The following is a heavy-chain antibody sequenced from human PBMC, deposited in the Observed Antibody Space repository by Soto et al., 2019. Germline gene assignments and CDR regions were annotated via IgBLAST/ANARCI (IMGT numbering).Heavy chain of an antibody. CDR3: ARVRRSSGWSFGAFDI. J-gene: IGHJ3*02. CDR2: IIPIFGTA. D-gene: IGHD6-19*01. V-gene: IGHV1-69*13. Sequence: SVKVSCKASGGTFSSYAISWVRQAPGQGLEWMGGIIPIFGTANYAQKFQGRVTITADESTSTAYMELSSLRSEDTAVYYCARVRRSSGWSFGAFDIWGQGTMVTVSS. CDR1: GGTFSSYA.